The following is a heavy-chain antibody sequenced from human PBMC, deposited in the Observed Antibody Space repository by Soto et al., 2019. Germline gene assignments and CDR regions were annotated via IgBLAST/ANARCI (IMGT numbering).Heavy chain of an antibody. CDR2: IYPGDSDT. CDR1: GYSFTSYW. V-gene: IGHV5-51*01. Sequence: PGESLKISCKGSGYSFTSYWIGWVRPMPGKGLEWMGIIYPGDSDTRYSPSFQGQVTISADKSISTAYLQWSSLKASDTAMYYCARLPNVLRYFDWLFSPDNWFDPWGQGTLVTVSS. D-gene: IGHD3-9*01. J-gene: IGHJ5*02. CDR3: ARLPNVLRYFDWLFSPDNWFDP.